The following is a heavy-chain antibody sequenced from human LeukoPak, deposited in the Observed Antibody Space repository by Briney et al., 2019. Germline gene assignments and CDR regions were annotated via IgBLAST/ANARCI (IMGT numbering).Heavy chain of an antibody. D-gene: IGHD3-16*01. CDR1: GFSFNTYW. J-gene: IGHJ4*02. CDR3: ARSRYDYIWGIDY. V-gene: IGHV3-7*01. CDR2: INEHGTKT. Sequence: PGGALRLSCAASGFSFNTYWMGWVRQAPGKGLEWVANINEHGTKTFYVDSVKGRFTISRDNAKNTLYLQMNSLRDEDTAVFYCARSRYDYIWGIDYWGQGTLVTISS.